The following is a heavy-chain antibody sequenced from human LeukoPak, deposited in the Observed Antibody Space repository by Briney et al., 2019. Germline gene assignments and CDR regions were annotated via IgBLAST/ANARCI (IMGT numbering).Heavy chain of an antibody. CDR2: ISHSGST. V-gene: IGHV4-59*12. D-gene: IGHD6-13*01. CDR3: ARGRRAAAGIKGGYYFDY. Sequence: PSETLSLTCSVSGGSIRSYYWSWIRQPPGKGLEWIGYISHSGSTSYNPSLKSRVTISVDTSKNQFSLKLSSVTAADTAVYYCARGRRAAAGIKGGYYFDYWGQGTLVTVSS. J-gene: IGHJ4*02. CDR1: GGSIRSYY.